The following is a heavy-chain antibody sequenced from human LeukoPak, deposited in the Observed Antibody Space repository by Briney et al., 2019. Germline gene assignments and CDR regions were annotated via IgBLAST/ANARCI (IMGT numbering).Heavy chain of an antibody. J-gene: IGHJ4*02. CDR2: INHSGST. CDR1: GGSFSGYY. D-gene: IGHD3-22*01. Sequence: SETLSLTCAVYGGSFSGYYWSWIRQPPGKGLEWIGEINHSGSTNYNPSLKSRVTISVDTSKNQFSLKLSSVTAADTAVYYCAGGRSYYYDSSGYSDYWGQGTLVTVSS. V-gene: IGHV4-34*01. CDR3: AGGRSYYYDSSGYSDY.